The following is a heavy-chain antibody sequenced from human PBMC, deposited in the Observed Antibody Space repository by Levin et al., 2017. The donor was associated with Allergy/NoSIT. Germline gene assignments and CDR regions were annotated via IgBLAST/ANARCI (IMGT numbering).Heavy chain of an antibody. J-gene: IGHJ5*02. CDR2: VDPEDGET. Sequence: GASVKVSCKVSGYTFTDYYMHWGQQAPGKGLEWRGLVDPEDGETIYAEKFQGRVTITADTSTDTAYMELSSLRSEDTAVYYCASSSSSVGWFDPWGQGTLVTVSS. CDR1: GYTFTDYY. D-gene: IGHD6-6*01. CDR3: ASSSSSVGWFDP. V-gene: IGHV1-69-2*01.